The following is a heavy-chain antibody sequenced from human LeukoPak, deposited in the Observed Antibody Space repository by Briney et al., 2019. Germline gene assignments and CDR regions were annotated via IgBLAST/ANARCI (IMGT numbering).Heavy chain of an antibody. Sequence: SETLSLTCTVSGGSISSYYWSWIRQPPGKGLEWIGYIYYSGSTNYNPSLKSRVTISVDTSKNQFSLKLSSVTAADTAVYYCGSTNYNPSHKSRVTISVDTYKNQFSLKLSSVTAADTAVYYCARDSLTYYDFWDYGMDVWGQGTTVTVSS. CDR3: GSTNYNPSHKSRVTISVDTYKNQFSLKLSSVTAADTAVYYCARDSLTYYDFWDYGMDV. V-gene: IGHV4-59*01. CDR2: IYYSGST. D-gene: IGHD3-10*01. J-gene: IGHJ6*02. CDR1: GGSISSYY.